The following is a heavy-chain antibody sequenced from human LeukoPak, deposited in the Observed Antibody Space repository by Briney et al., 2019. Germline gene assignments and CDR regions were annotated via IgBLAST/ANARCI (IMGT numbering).Heavy chain of an antibody. V-gene: IGHV4-59*01. Sequence: SETLSLTCTVSHGSISSYSWSWIRQTPEKGLEWIGYMYNSGSTNYNPSLKSRVTISVDTAKNQFSLKLRSVTAADTAVYYCARDGFTDDAFDIWGQGTMVTVSS. CDR3: ARDGFTDDAFDI. CDR2: MYNSGST. CDR1: HGSISSYS. J-gene: IGHJ3*02. D-gene: IGHD2-2*03.